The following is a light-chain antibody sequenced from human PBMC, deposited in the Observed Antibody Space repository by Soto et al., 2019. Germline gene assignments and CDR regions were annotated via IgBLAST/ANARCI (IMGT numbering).Light chain of an antibody. CDR3: QAWDSSTAWYV. J-gene: IGLJ1*01. CDR2: QDS. Sequence: SSELTQPPSVSVSPGQTASITCSGDKLGDKYACWYQQKPGQSPVLVIYQDSKRPSGIPERFSGSNSGNTATLTISGTQAMDEADYYCQAWDSSTAWYVFGTGTKLTVL. CDR1: KLGDKY. V-gene: IGLV3-1*01.